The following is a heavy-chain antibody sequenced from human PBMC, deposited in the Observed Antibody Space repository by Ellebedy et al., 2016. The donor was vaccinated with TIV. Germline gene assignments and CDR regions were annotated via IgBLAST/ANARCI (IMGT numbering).Heavy chain of an antibody. CDR3: ARMDFYDTSGDIGY. CDR2: ISSDGDTI. CDR1: GFTFSDYY. D-gene: IGHD3-22*01. Sequence: GESLKISCAASGFTFSDYYMSWIRQAPGKGLEWISYISSDGDTIYYTDSVKGRFSLSRDNAKNSLSLQMDSLRAEDTAVYYCARMDFYDTSGDIGYWGQGTLVTVSS. V-gene: IGHV3-11*01. J-gene: IGHJ4*02.